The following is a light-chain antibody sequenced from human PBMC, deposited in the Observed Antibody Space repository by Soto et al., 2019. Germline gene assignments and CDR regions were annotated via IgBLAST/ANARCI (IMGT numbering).Light chain of an antibody. CDR2: DGS. Sequence: AIQLTQSPSSLSASVGDRVTITCRASQGISSYLAWYQQKPGKAPHLLIYDGSTLENGVPSRFSGTVSGTEFTLTISSLQPDDVATYYCQQYNDYWTFGQGTKVDIK. CDR3: QQYNDYWT. V-gene: IGKV1D-13*01. J-gene: IGKJ1*01. CDR1: QGISSY.